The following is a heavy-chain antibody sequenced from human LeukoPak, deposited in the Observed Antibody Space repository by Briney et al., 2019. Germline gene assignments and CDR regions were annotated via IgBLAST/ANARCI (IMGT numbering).Heavy chain of an antibody. Sequence: GGSLRLSCAASGFTFSNYVMHWVRQAPGKGLEYVSAISTNGVDTYYANSVKGRFTISRDNSKNILYLQMGSLRTEDQAVYYCARELGSSGVFGFFDYWDQGALVTVSS. CDR3: ARELGSSGVFGFFDY. V-gene: IGHV3-64*01. CDR2: ISTNGVDT. CDR1: GFTFSNYV. D-gene: IGHD2-15*01. J-gene: IGHJ4*02.